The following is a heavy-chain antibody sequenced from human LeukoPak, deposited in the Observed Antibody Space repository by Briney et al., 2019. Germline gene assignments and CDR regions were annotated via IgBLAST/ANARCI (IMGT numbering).Heavy chain of an antibody. CDR2: ISGSGGST. V-gene: IGHV3-23*01. J-gene: IGHJ4*02. CDR1: GGSISSYY. D-gene: IGHD3-10*01. Sequence: PSETLSLTCTVSGGSISSYYWSWIRQPPGKGLEWVSAISGSGGSTYYADSVKGRFTISRDNSKNTLYLQMNSLRAEDTAVYYCAKDIVYGSGSYNYWGQGTLVTVSS. CDR3: AKDIVYGSGSYNY.